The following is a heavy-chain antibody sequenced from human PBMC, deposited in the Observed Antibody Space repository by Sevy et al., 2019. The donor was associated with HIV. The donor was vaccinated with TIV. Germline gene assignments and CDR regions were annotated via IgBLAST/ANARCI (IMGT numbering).Heavy chain of an antibody. J-gene: IGHJ5*02. D-gene: IGHD3-16*01. CDR2: IYHSGRT. CDR1: GGSISSGGYC. V-gene: IGHV4-30-2*01. CDR3: ARMGPPNWFDP. Sequence: SETLSLTCAVSGGSISSGGYCWSWIRQPPGKGLEWIGYIYHSGRTYYNPSLKSRVTISVDRSKNQFSLKLSSVTAADTAVYYCARMGPPNWFDPWGQGTLVTVSS.